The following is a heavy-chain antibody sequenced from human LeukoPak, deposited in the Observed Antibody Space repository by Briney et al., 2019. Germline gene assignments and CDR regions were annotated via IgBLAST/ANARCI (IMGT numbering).Heavy chain of an antibody. Sequence: QSGGSLRLSCAASGFTFSSYGMHWVRQAPGKGLEWVAVIWYDGSNKYYADSVKGRFTISRDNSKNTLYLQMNSLRAEDTAVYYCVRDILEWLLWRYMDVWGKGTTVTVSS. CDR2: IWYDGSNK. CDR1: GFTFSSYG. V-gene: IGHV3-33*01. J-gene: IGHJ6*03. CDR3: VRDILEWLLWRYMDV. D-gene: IGHD3-3*01.